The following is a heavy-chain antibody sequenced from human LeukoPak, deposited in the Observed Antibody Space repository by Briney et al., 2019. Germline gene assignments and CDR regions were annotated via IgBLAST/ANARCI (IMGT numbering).Heavy chain of an antibody. D-gene: IGHD3-3*01. CDR2: IYYSGST. CDR3: ARLGVGYDFWSGYDTQPFDY. J-gene: IGHJ4*02. CDR1: GGSISSSSYY. V-gene: IGHV4-39*01. Sequence: SETLSLTCTVSGGSISSSSYYWGWIRQPPGKGLEWIGSIYYSGSTYYNPSLKSRVTISVDTSKNQFSLKLSSVTAADTAVYYCARLGVGYDFWSGYDTQPFDYWGQGTLVTVSS.